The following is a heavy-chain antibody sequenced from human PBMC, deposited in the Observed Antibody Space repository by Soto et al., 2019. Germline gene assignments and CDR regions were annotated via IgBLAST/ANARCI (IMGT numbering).Heavy chain of an antibody. Sequence: GGSLRLSCAASGFTFSNYWMHWVRQAPGKGLVWVSRVSTDGSTTSYADSVKGRFTISRDNAKNTLYLQMNSLRADDTAVYYCARPNTGFDYWGQGTLVTVSS. CDR2: VSTDGSTT. D-gene: IGHD2-8*01. CDR3: ARPNTGFDY. V-gene: IGHV3-74*01. CDR1: GFTFSNYW. J-gene: IGHJ4*02.